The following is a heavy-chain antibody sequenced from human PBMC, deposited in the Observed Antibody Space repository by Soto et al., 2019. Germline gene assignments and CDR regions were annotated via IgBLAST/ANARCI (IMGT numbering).Heavy chain of an antibody. V-gene: IGHV4-34*01. D-gene: IGHD6-13*01. J-gene: IGHJ4*02. CDR1: GGSFSGYY. CDR3: VIGESSSWYSGIDY. CDR2: INHSGST. Sequence: SETLSLTCAVYGGSFSGYYWSWIRQPPGKGLEWIGEINHSGSTYYNPSLKSRVTISVDTSKNQFSLKLSSVTAADTAVYYCVIGESSSWYSGIDYWGQGTLVTVSS.